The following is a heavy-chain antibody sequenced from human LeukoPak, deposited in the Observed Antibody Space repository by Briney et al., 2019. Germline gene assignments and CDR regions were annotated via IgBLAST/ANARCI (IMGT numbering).Heavy chain of an antibody. CDR3: AKDWGTMIVGYFDY. Sequence: HAGGSLRLSCAASGFTFSSYAMSWVRQAPGKGLEWVSAISGSGGSTYYADSVKGRFTISRDNSKNTLYLQMNSLRAEDTAVYYCAKDWGTMIVGYFDYWGQGTLVTVSS. V-gene: IGHV3-23*01. J-gene: IGHJ4*02. CDR2: ISGSGGST. D-gene: IGHD3-22*01. CDR1: GFTFSSYA.